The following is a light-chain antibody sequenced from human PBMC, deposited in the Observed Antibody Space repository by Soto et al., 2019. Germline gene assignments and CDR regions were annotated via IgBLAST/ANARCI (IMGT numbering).Light chain of an antibody. CDR3: QQYDSSPRT. V-gene: IGKV3-20*01. CDR1: QTVITY. J-gene: IGKJ1*01. CDR2: GVP. Sequence: EIVMTQSPATLSVSPGERATLSCRASQTVITYLAWYQQKPGQAPRLLIYGVPSRATGIPDRFSGSGSGTDFTLTISRLEPEDFAVYYCQQYDSSPRTFGQGTKVDIK.